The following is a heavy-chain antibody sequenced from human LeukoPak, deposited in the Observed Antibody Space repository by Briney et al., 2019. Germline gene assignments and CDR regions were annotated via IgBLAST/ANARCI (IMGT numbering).Heavy chain of an antibody. CDR3: ARELTYSDY. J-gene: IGHJ4*02. CDR1: RFTFSNYA. CDR2: ISRSSNYI. Sequence: PGGSLRLSCAASRFTFSNYAMNWVRQAPGKGLEWVSSISRSSNYIYYADSVKGRFPISRDNAKNSLYLQMNSLRAEDTAVYYCARELTYSDYWGQGTLVTVSS. V-gene: IGHV3-21*01. D-gene: IGHD3-9*01.